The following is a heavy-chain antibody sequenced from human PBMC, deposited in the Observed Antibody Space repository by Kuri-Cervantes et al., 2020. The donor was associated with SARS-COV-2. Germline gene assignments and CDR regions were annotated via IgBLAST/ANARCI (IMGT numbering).Heavy chain of an antibody. D-gene: IGHD2-2*02. CDR2: IKQDGSEK. CDR3: ARDLGYCTNTNCYTRLDS. J-gene: IGHJ4*02. Sequence: GESLKISCAARGASLSSYWMSWVRQAPGKGLEWVANIKQDGSEKYYVDSVKGRFTISRDNAKNSLFLQMNNLRAEDTAVYFCARDLGYCTNTNCYTRLDSWGQGTLVTVSS. CDR1: GASLSSYW. V-gene: IGHV3-7*04.